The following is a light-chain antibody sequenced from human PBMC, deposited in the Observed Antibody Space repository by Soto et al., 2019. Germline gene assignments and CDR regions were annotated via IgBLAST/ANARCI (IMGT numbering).Light chain of an antibody. CDR2: KAS. J-gene: IGKJ1*01. CDR1: QTISSR. Sequence: DIQMTQSPSTLSGSVEDRVTITCRASQTISSRLAWYQQKPGKAPKLLSYKASTLKSGVPSRFSGSGSGTEFTLTISSLQPDDFAKYYCQHYSSYSEAFGQGTKVEL. CDR3: QHYSSYSEA. V-gene: IGKV1-5*03.